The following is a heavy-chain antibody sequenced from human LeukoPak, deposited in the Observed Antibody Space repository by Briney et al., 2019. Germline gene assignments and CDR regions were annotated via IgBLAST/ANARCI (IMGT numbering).Heavy chain of an antibody. Sequence: GGSLRLSCAASGFTFNNYGMHWVRQAPGKGLEWVAIIWYDGSHTYYADSVKGRFTISRDNAKNSLYLRMNSLRAEDTAVYYCAGGAPVDYWGQGTLVTVSS. V-gene: IGHV3-33*03. CDR3: AGGAPVDY. CDR1: GFTFNNYG. D-gene: IGHD3-10*01. J-gene: IGHJ4*02. CDR2: IWYDGSHT.